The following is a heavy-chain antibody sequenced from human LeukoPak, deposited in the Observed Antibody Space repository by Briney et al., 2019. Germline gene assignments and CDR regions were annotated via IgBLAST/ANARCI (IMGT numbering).Heavy chain of an antibody. CDR3: ARVGRGQVNWFDP. V-gene: IGHV1-2*02. D-gene: IGHD3-16*01. CDR1: GYTFTGYY. J-gene: IGHJ5*02. CDR2: INPNSGGT. Sequence: ASVKVSCKASGYTFTGYYMHWVRQAPGQGLEWVGWINPNSGGTNYAQKFQGRVTMTRDTSISTAYMELSRLRSDDTAVYYCARVGRGQVNWFDPWGQGTLVTVSS.